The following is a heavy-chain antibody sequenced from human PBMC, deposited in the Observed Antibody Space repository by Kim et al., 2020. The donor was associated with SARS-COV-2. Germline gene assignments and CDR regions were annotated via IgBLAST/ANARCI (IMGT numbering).Heavy chain of an antibody. D-gene: IGHD3-10*01. CDR3: ARDYYGSGMSYYYGMDV. V-gene: IGHV4-30-2*05. Sequence: LKSRVTISVDTSKNQFSLKLSSVTAADTAVYYCARDYYGSGMSYYYGMDVWGQGTTVTVSS. J-gene: IGHJ6*02.